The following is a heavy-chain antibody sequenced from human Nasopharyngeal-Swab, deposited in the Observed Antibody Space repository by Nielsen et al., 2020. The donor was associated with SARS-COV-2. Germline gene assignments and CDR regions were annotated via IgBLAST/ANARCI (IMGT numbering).Heavy chain of an antibody. J-gene: IGHJ3*01. V-gene: IGHV4-59*13. CDR1: GGSISSYS. Sequence: SETLSLTCSVSGGSISSYSWSWIRQPPGKGLEWIGYIQNSGSTNYNPSLKSRVTMSVDMSKNQFSLKLTSVTAADTAVYYCARDKGWHAFDVWGQGTLVTVPS. D-gene: IGHD2-15*01. CDR3: ARDKGWHAFDV. CDR2: IQNSGST.